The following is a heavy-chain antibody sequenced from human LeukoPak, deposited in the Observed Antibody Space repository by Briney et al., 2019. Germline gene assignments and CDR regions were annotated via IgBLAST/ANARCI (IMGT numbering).Heavy chain of an antibody. D-gene: IGHD3-10*01. CDR1: GFTFDDYT. CDR3: AKDGRSITMVRGGLDY. Sequence: GGSLRLSCAASGFTFDDYTMHWVRQAPGKGLEWVSLISWDGGSTYYADSVKGRFTISRDNSKNSLYLQMNSLRTEDTALYYCAKDGRSITMVRGGLDYWGQGTLVTVSS. V-gene: IGHV3-43*01. CDR2: ISWDGGST. J-gene: IGHJ4*02.